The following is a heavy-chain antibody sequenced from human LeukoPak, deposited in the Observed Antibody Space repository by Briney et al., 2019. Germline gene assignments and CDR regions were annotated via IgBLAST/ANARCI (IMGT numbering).Heavy chain of an antibody. Sequence: ASVKVSCKASGYTFTSYAMNWVRQAPGQGLGWMGWINTNTGNPTYAQGFTGRFVFSLDTSVSTAYLQISSLKAEDTAVYYCATRDSGPPTCLGIWGQGTMVTVSS. J-gene: IGHJ3*02. CDR2: INTNTGNP. D-gene: IGHD1-26*01. V-gene: IGHV7-4-1*02. CDR1: GYTFTSYA. CDR3: ATRDSGPPTCLGI.